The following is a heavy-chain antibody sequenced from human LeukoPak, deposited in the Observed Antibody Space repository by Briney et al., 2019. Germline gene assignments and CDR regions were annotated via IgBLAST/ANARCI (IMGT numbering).Heavy chain of an antibody. Sequence: GGSLRLSCAASGFTFSSYWMHWVRQGPGKGLVWVSRINSDGSSTTYADSVKGRLTISRDSAKNTLYLQMNSLRAEDTAVYYCARDPSGDYGDYFDYWGQGTLVTVSS. V-gene: IGHV3-74*01. CDR3: ARDPSGDYGDYFDY. CDR2: INSDGSST. CDR1: GFTFSSYW. J-gene: IGHJ4*02. D-gene: IGHD4-17*01.